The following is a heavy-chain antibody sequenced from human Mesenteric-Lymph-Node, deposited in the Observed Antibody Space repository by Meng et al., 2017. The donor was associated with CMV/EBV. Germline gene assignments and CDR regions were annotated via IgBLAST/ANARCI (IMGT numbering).Heavy chain of an antibody. CDR2: ISWNSGNI. D-gene: IGHD3-3*01. CDR1: GFTFDDYA. CDR3: ARDARSRDFWSGYGSHMGMDV. V-gene: IGHV3-9*01. J-gene: IGHJ6*02. Sequence: SLKISCAASGFTFDDYAMHWVRQAPGKGLEWVSGISWNSGNIAYADSVKGRFTISRDNAKNSLFLQMNSLRAEDTAVYYCARDARSRDFWSGYGSHMGMDVWGQGTTVTVSS.